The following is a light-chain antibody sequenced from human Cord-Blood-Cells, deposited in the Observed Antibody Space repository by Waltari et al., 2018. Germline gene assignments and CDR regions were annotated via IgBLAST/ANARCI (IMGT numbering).Light chain of an antibody. CDR2: DVS. CDR1: SSDAVGYKH. J-gene: IGLJ3*02. V-gene: IGLV2-14*01. Sequence: QSALTQPASVSGSPGHSITLSCTGTSSDAVGYKHFYWYQQHPGKAPTLMIYDVSNRPAGVSSRFSGSKSGNTASLTISGLQAEDEAYYYCSSYTSSSTWVFGGGTKLTVL. CDR3: SSYTSSSTWV.